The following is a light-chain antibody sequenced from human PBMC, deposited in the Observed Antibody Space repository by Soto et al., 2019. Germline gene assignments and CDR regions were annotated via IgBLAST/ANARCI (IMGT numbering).Light chain of an antibody. V-gene: IGLV1-44*01. CDR2: TNT. Sequence: QSALTQPPSASGTPGQSVSISCSGSRSNIGTNPVNWYQQLPGTAPKLLFYTNTQRPSGVPDRFSASKSGTSASLAISGLQSEDEADYYCAAWDDSLNSVIFGGGTKLTV. J-gene: IGLJ2*01. CDR3: AAWDDSLNSVI. CDR1: RSNIGTNP.